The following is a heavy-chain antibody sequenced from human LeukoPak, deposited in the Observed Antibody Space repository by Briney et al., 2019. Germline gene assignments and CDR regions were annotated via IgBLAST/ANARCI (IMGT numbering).Heavy chain of an antibody. CDR2: ISGSGGST. CDR3: AKTYYYDSSGYYYVRRGNWFDP. Sequence: GGSLRLSCAASGFTFSSYGMSWVRQAPGKGLEWVSAISGSGGSTYYAGSVKGRFTISRDNSKNTLYLQMNSLRAEDTAVYYCAKTYYYDSSGYYYVRRGNWFDPWGQGTLVTVSS. D-gene: IGHD3-22*01. J-gene: IGHJ5*02. V-gene: IGHV3-23*01. CDR1: GFTFSSYG.